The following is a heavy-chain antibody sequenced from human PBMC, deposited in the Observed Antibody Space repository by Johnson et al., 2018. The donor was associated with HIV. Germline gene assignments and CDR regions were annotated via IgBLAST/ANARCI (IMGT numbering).Heavy chain of an antibody. CDR1: GFTVSSNY. CDR3: ARGNTWYSSYDALDI. J-gene: IGHJ3*02. D-gene: IGHD6-13*01. Sequence: QVQLVESGGGLVQPGGSLRLSCAASGFTVSSNYMSWVRQAPGKGLEWVSVISYDGSNKYYADSVKGRFSISRDNSKNMLYLQMNSLRAEDTAVYYCARGNTWYSSYDALDIWGQGTMVTVSS. CDR2: ISYDGSNK. V-gene: IGHV3-30*03.